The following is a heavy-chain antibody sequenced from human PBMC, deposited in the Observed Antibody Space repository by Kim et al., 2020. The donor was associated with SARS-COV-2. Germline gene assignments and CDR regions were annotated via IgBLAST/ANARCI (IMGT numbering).Heavy chain of an antibody. CDR1: GGSISSSSYY. CDR2: IYYSGST. J-gene: IGHJ4*02. CDR3: ARHEASIAAAGLDY. Sequence: SETLSLTCTVSGGSISSSSYYWGWIRQPPGKGLEWIGSIYYSGSTYYNPSLKSRVTISVDTSKNQFSLKLSSVTAADTAVYYCARHEASIAAAGLDYWGQGTLVTVSS. V-gene: IGHV4-39*01. D-gene: IGHD6-13*01.